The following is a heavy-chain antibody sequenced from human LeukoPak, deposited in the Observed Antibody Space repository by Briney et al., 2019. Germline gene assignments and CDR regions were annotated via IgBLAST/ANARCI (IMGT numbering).Heavy chain of an antibody. CDR3: ARLKQLVHAFDI. CDR2: IYHSGST. CDR1: GGSISSGGYS. Sequence: SETLSLTCAVSGGSISSGGYSWSWIRQPPGKGLEWIGYIYHSGSTYYNPSLKSRVTISVDTSKNQFSLKLSSVTAADTAVYYCARLKQLVHAFDIWGQGTMVTVSS. J-gene: IGHJ3*02. D-gene: IGHD6-13*01. V-gene: IGHV4-30-2*03.